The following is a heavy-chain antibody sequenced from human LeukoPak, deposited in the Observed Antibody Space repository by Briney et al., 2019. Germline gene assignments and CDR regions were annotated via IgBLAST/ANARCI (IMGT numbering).Heavy chain of an antibody. J-gene: IGHJ4*02. CDR3: ARKTVVGSCFDY. V-gene: IGHV3-7*03. Sequence: GGSLRLSCAASGFTFSAYWMSWVRQAPGKGLEWVANIKQDGSDKYYVDSVKGRFTISRGNAKNSLYLQMNSLRAEDTAVYYCARKTVVGSCFDYWGQGTPVTVSS. CDR2: IKQDGSDK. CDR1: GFTFSAYW. D-gene: IGHD4-23*01.